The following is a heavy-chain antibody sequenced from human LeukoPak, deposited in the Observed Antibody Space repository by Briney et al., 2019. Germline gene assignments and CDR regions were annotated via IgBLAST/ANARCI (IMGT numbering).Heavy chain of an antibody. CDR2: INWNGGSR. D-gene: IGHD2-2*02. CDR3: ARDRCSSTSCYNTPNWFDP. J-gene: IGHJ5*02. V-gene: IGHV3-20*01. CDR1: GFKFDDYG. Sequence: GGSLSLSCAASGFKFDDYGMSWVRQVPGKGLEWVSGINWNGGSRGYADSVKGRFTISRDNAKNSVYLQMNSLRSEDTALYHCARDRCSSTSCYNTPNWFDPWGQGTLVTVSS.